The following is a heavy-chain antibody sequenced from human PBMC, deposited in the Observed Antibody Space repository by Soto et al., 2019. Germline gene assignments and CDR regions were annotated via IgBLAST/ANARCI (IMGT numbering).Heavy chain of an antibody. CDR1: GFTFSSYP. CDR3: ARRGSGSYYDY. D-gene: IGHD1-26*01. J-gene: IGHJ4*02. V-gene: IGHV3-23*01. CDR2: ISGSGDST. Sequence: EVQLLESGGGLVQPGGSLRLSGEASGFTFSSYPMRWFGQAPVKGLEWVSAISGSGDSTYYADSVKGRFTISRDNSKNTLYLQMNSLRAEDTAVYYCARRGSGSYYDYWGQGTLVTVSS.